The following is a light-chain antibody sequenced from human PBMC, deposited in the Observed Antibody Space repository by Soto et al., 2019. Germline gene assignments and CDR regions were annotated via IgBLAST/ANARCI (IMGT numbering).Light chain of an antibody. CDR2: RNN. CDR1: NSNIGSKY. CDR3: AAWDVGLSGPA. V-gene: IGLV1-47*01. Sequence: QSVLTQAPSASRTPGGRVTISSSGSNSNIGSKYVYWYQQLPGTAPKLLMYRNNQRASGVPDRFSGSKSGTSASLAISGHRSEDEADYYCAAWDVGLSGPAFGGGTKVTVL. J-gene: IGLJ2*01.